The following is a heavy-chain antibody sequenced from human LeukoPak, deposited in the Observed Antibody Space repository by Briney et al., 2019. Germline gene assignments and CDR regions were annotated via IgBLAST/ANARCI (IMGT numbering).Heavy chain of an antibody. V-gene: IGHV4-30-4*01. Sequence: SETLSLTCTVSGGSISSGDYYWSWIRQPPGKGLEWIGYIYYSGSTYYNPSLKSRVTISVDTSKNQFSLKLSSVTAADTAVYYCARGWTTPYNYYYYGMDVWGQGTTVTVSS. CDR2: IYYSGST. D-gene: IGHD3/OR15-3a*01. CDR1: GGSISSGDYY. J-gene: IGHJ6*02. CDR3: ARGWTTPYNYYYYGMDV.